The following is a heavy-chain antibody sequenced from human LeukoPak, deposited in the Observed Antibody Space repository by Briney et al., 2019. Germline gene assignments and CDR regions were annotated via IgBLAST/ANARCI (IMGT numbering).Heavy chain of an antibody. J-gene: IGHJ3*02. CDR2: ISAYNGNT. Sequence: ASVKVSCKASGYTFTSYGISWVRQAPGQGLEWMGWISAYNGNTNYAHKLQGRVTMTTDTSTSTAYMELRSLRSDDTAVYYCARVRDSSSWTDAFDIWGQGTMVTVSS. CDR1: GYTFTSYG. D-gene: IGHD6-13*01. V-gene: IGHV1-18*01. CDR3: ARVRDSSSWTDAFDI.